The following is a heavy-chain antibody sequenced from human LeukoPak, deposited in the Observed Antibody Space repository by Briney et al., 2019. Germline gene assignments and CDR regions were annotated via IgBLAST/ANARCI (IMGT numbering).Heavy chain of an antibody. CDR1: GFTFSSYS. Sequence: GGSLRLSCAASGFTFSSYSMNWVRQAPGKGLEWGSSISSSSSYIYYADSVKGRFTISRDNAKNSLYLQMNSLRAEDTAVYYCAREIYCSSTSCQTAHFDYWGQGTLVTVPS. D-gene: IGHD2-2*01. V-gene: IGHV3-21*01. CDR2: ISSSSSYI. CDR3: AREIYCSSTSCQTAHFDY. J-gene: IGHJ4*02.